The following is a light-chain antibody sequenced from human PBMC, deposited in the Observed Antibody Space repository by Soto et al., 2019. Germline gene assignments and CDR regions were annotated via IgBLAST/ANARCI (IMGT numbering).Light chain of an antibody. CDR2: EVS. V-gene: IGLV2-14*01. CDR1: SSDVGGYNY. CDR3: SSYTSNSTLV. J-gene: IGLJ1*01. Sequence: QSALTQPASVSGSPGQSITISCTGTSSDVGGYNYVSWYQQHPGKAPKLMIYEVSNRPSGVSNRFSGSKSGNTASLTISGLQAEDEADYYCSSYTSNSTLVFGTGTQLTVL.